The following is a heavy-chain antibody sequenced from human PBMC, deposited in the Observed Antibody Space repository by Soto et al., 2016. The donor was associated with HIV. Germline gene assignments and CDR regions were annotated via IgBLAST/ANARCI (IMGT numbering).Heavy chain of an antibody. CDR3: AKDHSGGSGRERGAFDI. J-gene: IGHJ3*02. V-gene: IGHV3-23*01. CDR2: ISGSGGST. D-gene: IGHD2-15*01. CDR1: GFTFSSYA. Sequence: EVQLLESGGGLVQPGGSLRLSCAASGFTFSSYAMSWVRQAPGKGLEWVSAISGSGGSTYYADSVKGRFTISRDNSKNTLYLQMNSLRAEDTAVYYCAKDHSGGSGRERGAFDIWGQGTMVTVSS.